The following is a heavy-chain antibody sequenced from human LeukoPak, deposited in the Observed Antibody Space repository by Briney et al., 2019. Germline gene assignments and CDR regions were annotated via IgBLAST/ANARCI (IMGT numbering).Heavy chain of an antibody. CDR2: ISAYNGNT. CDR3: GRAEETDYFDY. J-gene: IGHJ4*02. Sequence: ASVKVSCNASGYTFTSDAIGWVRQAPGQGLEWMGWISAYNGNTKYAQKLQGRFTMTTDTSTRTAYMELRSLRSDDTAVNYCGRAEETDYFDYWGQGTLVTVSS. V-gene: IGHV1-18*01. CDR1: GYTFTSDA.